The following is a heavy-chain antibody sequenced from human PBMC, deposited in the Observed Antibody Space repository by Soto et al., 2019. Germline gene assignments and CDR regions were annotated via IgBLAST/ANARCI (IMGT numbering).Heavy chain of an antibody. D-gene: IGHD6-13*01. CDR3: AIRRYSSSWYRDY. CDR2: IYYSGST. V-gene: IGHV4-39*01. CDR1: GGSISSSSYY. Sequence: PSETLSLTCTVSGGSISSSSYYWGWIRQPPGKGLEWIGSIYYSGSTYYNPSLKSRVTISVDTSKNQFSLKLSSVTAADTAVYYCAIRRYSSSWYRDYRGQGTLVTV. J-gene: IGHJ4*02.